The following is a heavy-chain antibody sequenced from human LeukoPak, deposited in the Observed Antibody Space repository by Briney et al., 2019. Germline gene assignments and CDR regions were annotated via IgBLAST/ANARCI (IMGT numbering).Heavy chain of an antibody. Sequence: GGSLRLSCAASGFTVSSNYMSWVRQAPGKGLEWVSVIYSGGSTYYADSVKGRFTISSDNSKNPLYLQMNSLRAEDTAVYYCAREDSPGVFDYWGQGTLVTVSS. V-gene: IGHV3-53*01. CDR2: IYSGGST. D-gene: IGHD2-15*01. CDR3: AREDSPGVFDY. CDR1: GFTVSSNY. J-gene: IGHJ4*02.